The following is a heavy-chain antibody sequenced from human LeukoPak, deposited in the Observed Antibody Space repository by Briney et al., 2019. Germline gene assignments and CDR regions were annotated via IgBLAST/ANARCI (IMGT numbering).Heavy chain of an antibody. CDR1: GGSFSSYA. J-gene: IGHJ6*04. CDR2: IIPIFGTA. CDR3: ARDPNPKRWGMYYYGMDV. D-gene: IGHD3-16*01. V-gene: IGHV1-69*01. Sequence: ASVKVSCKASGGSFSSYAISWVRQAPGQGLEWMGGIIPIFGTANYAQKFQDRVTITADESTSTAYMELSSLRSEDTAVYYCARDPNPKRWGMYYYGMDVWGKGTTVTVSS.